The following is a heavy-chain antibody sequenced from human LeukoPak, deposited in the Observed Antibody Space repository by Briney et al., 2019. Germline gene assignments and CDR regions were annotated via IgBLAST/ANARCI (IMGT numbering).Heavy chain of an antibody. V-gene: IGHV3-23*01. Sequence: GGSLRLSCAASGFTFSSYAMSWVRQAPGKELEWVSVISGSGGSTYYADSVKGRFTISRDNSKNTLYLQMNSLRAEDTAVYYCAKERELVVTGNYFDYWGQGTLVTVSS. D-gene: IGHD6-19*01. CDR3: AKERELVVTGNYFDY. CDR1: GFTFSSYA. J-gene: IGHJ4*02. CDR2: ISGSGGST.